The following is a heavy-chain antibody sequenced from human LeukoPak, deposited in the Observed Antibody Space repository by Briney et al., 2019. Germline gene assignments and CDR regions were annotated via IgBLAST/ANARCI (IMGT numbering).Heavy chain of an antibody. J-gene: IGHJ6*02. CDR1: GFTVSKNY. CDR2: IYSGGST. Sequence: GGSLRLSCAASGFTVSKNYMSWVRQAPGKGLEGVSVIYSGGSTYYSDSVKGRFTISRDSSKNTLYLQMNSLRAEDTAVYYCARDIHAPMIVGYYYYYYGMDVWGQGTTVTVSS. D-gene: IGHD3-22*01. CDR3: ARDIHAPMIVGYYYYYYGMDV. V-gene: IGHV3-53*01.